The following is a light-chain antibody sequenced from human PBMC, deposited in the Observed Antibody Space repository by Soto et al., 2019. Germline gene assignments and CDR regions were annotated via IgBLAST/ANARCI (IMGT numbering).Light chain of an antibody. J-gene: IGKJ1*01. Sequence: ETVLTQSPGTLSSSPGERATLSCRASQSVTSSYVDGYHQKPGQAPRLLIYGASSRATGIPDRFIGSGSGTYFSLTISRLEPEDFTVYYWQHDGASLSWTFGQGTKVEIK. V-gene: IGKV3-20*01. CDR3: QHDGASLSWT. CDR1: QSVTSSY. CDR2: GAS.